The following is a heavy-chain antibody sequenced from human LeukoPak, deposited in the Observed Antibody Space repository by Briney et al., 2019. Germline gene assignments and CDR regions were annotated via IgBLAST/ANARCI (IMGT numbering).Heavy chain of an antibody. CDR1: GYTFTSYG. CDR2: ISAYNGNT. J-gene: IGHJ4*02. CDR3: ARVIAVADDFDY. V-gene: IGHV1-18*01. D-gene: IGHD6-19*01. Sequence: ASVKVSCKASGYTFTSYGISWVRQAPGQGLEWMGWISAYNGNTNYAQKLQGRVTMTTDTSTSTAYMELSSLRSDDTAVYYCARVIAVADDFDYWGQGTLVTVSS.